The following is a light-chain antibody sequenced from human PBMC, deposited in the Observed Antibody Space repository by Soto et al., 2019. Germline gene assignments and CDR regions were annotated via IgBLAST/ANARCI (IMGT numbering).Light chain of an antibody. CDR2: EGS. Sequence: QSVLTQPASVSGSPGQSITISCTGTSSDIGSYNLVSWYQHHPDKAPKLMIYEGSKRPSGVSNRFSGSKSGNTASLTISGLQAEDEADYYCCSYAGSSTLVVFGGGTKLTAL. J-gene: IGLJ2*01. CDR1: SSDIGSYNL. V-gene: IGLV2-23*01. CDR3: CSYAGSSTLVV.